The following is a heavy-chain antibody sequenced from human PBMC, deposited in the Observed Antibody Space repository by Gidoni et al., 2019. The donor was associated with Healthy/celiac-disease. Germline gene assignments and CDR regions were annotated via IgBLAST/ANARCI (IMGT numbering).Heavy chain of an antibody. CDR3: ARDSPYCSGGSCYSGVGWFDP. D-gene: IGHD2-15*01. CDR1: GGTFSSYA. CDR2: IIPIFGTA. V-gene: IGHV1-69*01. J-gene: IGHJ5*02. Sequence: QVQLVQSGAEVKKPGSSLKVSCKASGGTFSSYAISWVRQAPGQGLEWMGGIIPIFGTANYAQKFQGRVTITADESTSTAYMELSSLRSEDTAVYYCARDSPYCSGGSCYSGVGWFDPWGQGTLVTVSS.